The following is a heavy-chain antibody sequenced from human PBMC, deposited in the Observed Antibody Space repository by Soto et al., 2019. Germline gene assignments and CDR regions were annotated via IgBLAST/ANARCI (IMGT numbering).Heavy chain of an antibody. J-gene: IGHJ6*02. Sequence: EVQLVDSGGSLIQPGGSLRRSCGASGFTVSGTSISWVRQAPGKGLEWVSYIFVDGSTYYADSVRGRFSISRATSKAALVPQMNTLRAEEAAVSYWARVGGAGTIVAGSQDKYSYHGMDVWGQETRVTVSS. CDR3: ARVGGAGTIVAGSQDKYSYHGMDV. CDR2: IFVDGST. D-gene: IGHD6-19*01. CDR1: GFTVSGTS. V-gene: IGHV3-53*01.